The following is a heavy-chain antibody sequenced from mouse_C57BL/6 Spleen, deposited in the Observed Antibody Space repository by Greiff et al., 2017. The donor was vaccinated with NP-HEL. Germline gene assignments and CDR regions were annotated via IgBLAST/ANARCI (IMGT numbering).Heavy chain of an antibody. CDR1: GYTFTSYW. CDR3: ARPSVEGYFDY. V-gene: IGHV1-64*01. CDR2: IHPNSGST. D-gene: IGHD1-1*01. Sequence: QVQLQQSGAELVKPGASVKLSCKASGYTFTSYWMHWVKQRPGQGLEWIGMIHPNSGSTNYNEKFKSKATLTVDKSSSTAYMQLSSLTSEDSAVYYCARPSVEGYFDYWGQGTTLTVSS. J-gene: IGHJ2*01.